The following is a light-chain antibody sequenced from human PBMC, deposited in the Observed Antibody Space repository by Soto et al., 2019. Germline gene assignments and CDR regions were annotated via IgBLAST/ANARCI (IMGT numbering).Light chain of an antibody. CDR1: SSDVGGYNF. J-gene: IGLJ2*01. CDR3: SSYTGSSPLVV. Sequence: QSALTQFASVSGSPGQSITISCTGTSSDVGGYNFVSWYQQHPGKAPKLMIFEVNNRPSGVSNRFSGSKSGNTASLTISGLQAEDEADYFCSSYTGSSPLVVFGGGTKLTVL. CDR2: EVN. V-gene: IGLV2-14*01.